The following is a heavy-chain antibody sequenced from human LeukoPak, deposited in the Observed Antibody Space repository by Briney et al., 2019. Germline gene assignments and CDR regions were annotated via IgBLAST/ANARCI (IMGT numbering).Heavy chain of an antibody. CDR3: ARGRGYSSGWYSH. V-gene: IGHV4-59*01. CDR2: IYYSGST. CDR1: GGSISSYY. J-gene: IGHJ4*02. D-gene: IGHD6-19*01. Sequence: SETLSLTCTVSGGSISSYYWCWIRQPPGKGLEWIGYIYYSGSTNYNPSPKSRVTISVDTSKNQFSLKLSSVTAADTAVYYCARGRGYSSGWYSHWGQGTLVTVSS.